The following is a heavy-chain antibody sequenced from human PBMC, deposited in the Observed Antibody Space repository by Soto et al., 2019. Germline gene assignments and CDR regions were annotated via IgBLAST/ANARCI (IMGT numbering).Heavy chain of an antibody. CDR2: ISSTTNYI. J-gene: IGHJ4*02. CDR3: ARESEDLTSNFDY. V-gene: IGHV3-21*01. Sequence: LRLSCAASGFTFTRYSMNWVRQAPGKGLEWVSSISSTTNYIYYADSMKGRFTVSRDNAKNSVYLEMNSLSAEDTALYYCARESEDLTSNFDYWGQGTLVTVSS. CDR1: GFTFTRYS.